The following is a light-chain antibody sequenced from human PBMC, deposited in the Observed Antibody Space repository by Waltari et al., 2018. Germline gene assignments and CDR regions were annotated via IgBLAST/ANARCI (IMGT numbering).Light chain of an antibody. CDR3: QQYYSTPIT. J-gene: IGKJ5*01. CDR2: WAS. CDR1: QSVLYSSNNKNY. Sequence: DIVMTQSPDSLAVSLGERATINCKSSQSVLYSSNNKNYLALYQQKPGQPPKLLIYWASTRESGVPDRVSGSGSGTDFTLTISSLQAEDVAVYYCQQYYSTPITFGQGTRLEIK. V-gene: IGKV4-1*01.